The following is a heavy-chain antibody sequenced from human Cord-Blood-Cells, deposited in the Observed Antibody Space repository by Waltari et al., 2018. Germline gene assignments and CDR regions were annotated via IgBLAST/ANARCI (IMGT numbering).Heavy chain of an antibody. D-gene: IGHD6-13*01. CDR2: IIPIFGTA. CDR3: ARGVEQQLCNWFDP. Sequence: QVQLVQSGAEVKKPGSSVKVSCQASGGTVSRYAISRVRQAPGQGLAWMGGIIPIFGTANYAQKFQGRVTITADESTSTAYMELSSLRSEDTAVYYCARGVEQQLCNWFDPWGQGTLVTVSS. V-gene: IGHV1-69*12. J-gene: IGHJ5*02. CDR1: GGTVSRYA.